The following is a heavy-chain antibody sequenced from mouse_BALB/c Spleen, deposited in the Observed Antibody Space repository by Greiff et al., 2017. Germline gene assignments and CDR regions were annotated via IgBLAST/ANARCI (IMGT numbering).Heavy chain of an antibody. Sequence: EVKLVESGGGLVQPGGSRKLSCAASGFTFSSFGMHWVRQAPEKGLEWVAYISSGSSTIYYADTVKGRFTISRDNPKNTLFLQMTSLRSEDTAMYYCARDSLLRLDYWGQGTTLTVSS. CDR2: ISSGSSTI. CDR3: ARDSLLRLDY. D-gene: IGHD1-2*01. J-gene: IGHJ2*01. CDR1: GFTFSSFG. V-gene: IGHV5-17*02.